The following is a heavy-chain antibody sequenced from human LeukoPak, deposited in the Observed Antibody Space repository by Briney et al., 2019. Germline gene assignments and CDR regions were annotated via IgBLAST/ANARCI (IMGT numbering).Heavy chain of an antibody. D-gene: IGHD1-26*01. J-gene: IGHJ4*02. CDR2: INHSGST. CDR3: ARVRWELLQYYFDY. CDR1: GASFRGYY. Sequence: SQTLSPTCAVYGASFRGYYWSWIRQPPGKGLEWNGEINHSGSTNYNPSLKSRVSISVDASKNQFSLKLSSVTAADTAVYYCARVRWELLQYYFDYWGQGTLVTVSS. V-gene: IGHV4-34*01.